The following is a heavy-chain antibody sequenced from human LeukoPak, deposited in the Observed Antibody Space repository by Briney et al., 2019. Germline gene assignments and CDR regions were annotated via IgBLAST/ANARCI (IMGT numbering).Heavy chain of an antibody. CDR2: ISGSGGST. Sequence: GGSLRLSCAASGFTFSSYAMSWVRQAPGKGLEWVSAISGSGGSTYYADSVKGRFTISRDNSKNTLYLQMNSLRAEDTAVYYCARAWEPGRNLFGVVPHYYYMDVWGKGTTVTVSS. D-gene: IGHD3-3*01. V-gene: IGHV3-23*01. CDR3: ARAWEPGRNLFGVVPHYYYMDV. J-gene: IGHJ6*03. CDR1: GFTFSSYA.